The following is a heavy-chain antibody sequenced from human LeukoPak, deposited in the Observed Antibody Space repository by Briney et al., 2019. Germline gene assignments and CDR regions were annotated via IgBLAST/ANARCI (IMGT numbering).Heavy chain of an antibody. J-gene: IGHJ5*02. CDR1: GYTLTELS. V-gene: IGHV1-24*01. CDR2: FDPEDGET. Sequence: ASVKVSCKVSGYTLTELSMHWVRQAPGKGLEWMGGFDPEDGETIYAQKFQGRVTMTEDTSTDTAYMELSSLRSEDTAVYYCATFPPTTVVTFGWFDPWGQGTLVTVSS. D-gene: IGHD4-23*01. CDR3: ATFPPTTVVTFGWFDP.